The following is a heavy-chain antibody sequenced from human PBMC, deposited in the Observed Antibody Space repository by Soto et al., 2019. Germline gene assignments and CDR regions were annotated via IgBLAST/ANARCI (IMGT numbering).Heavy chain of an antibody. D-gene: IGHD3-16*02. Sequence: QVQLVQSGTEVKKPGASVKISCKASGYTFTNSAMHWVRQAPGQRLEWLGCINAGNSNTRLSQNFQGRVTITRDTSTSTAYMELSSLTSEDTAVYYCARATVIREVIVSQWFDPWGQGTLVTVSS. CDR3: ARATVIREVIVSQWFDP. V-gene: IGHV1-3*01. CDR1: GYTFTNSA. J-gene: IGHJ5*02. CDR2: INAGNSNT.